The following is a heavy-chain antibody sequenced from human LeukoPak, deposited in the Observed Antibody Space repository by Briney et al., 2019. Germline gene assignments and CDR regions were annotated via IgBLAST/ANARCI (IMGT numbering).Heavy chain of an antibody. J-gene: IGHJ4*02. CDR3: AKFQDGSGWYTSDY. Sequence: GESLKISCAASGFTFSSYGMHWVRQAPGKGLEWVAFIRYDGSNKYYADSVKGRFTISRDNSKNTLYLQMNSLRAEDTAVYYCAKFQDGSGWYTSDYWGQGTLVTVSS. CDR1: GFTFSSYG. CDR2: IRYDGSNK. V-gene: IGHV3-30*02. D-gene: IGHD6-19*01.